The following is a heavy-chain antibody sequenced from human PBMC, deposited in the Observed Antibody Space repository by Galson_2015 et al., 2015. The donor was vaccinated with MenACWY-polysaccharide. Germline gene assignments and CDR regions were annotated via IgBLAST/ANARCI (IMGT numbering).Heavy chain of an antibody. CDR3: AKTGGIAVAADSDY. Sequence: SLRLSCAASGFTFSSYAMSWVRQAPGKGLEWVSAISGSGGSTYYADSVKGRFTISRDNSKNTLYLQMNSLRAEDTAVYYCAKTGGIAVAADSDYWGQGTLVTVSS. J-gene: IGHJ4*02. V-gene: IGHV3-23*01. CDR2: ISGSGGST. D-gene: IGHD6-19*01. CDR1: GFTFSSYA.